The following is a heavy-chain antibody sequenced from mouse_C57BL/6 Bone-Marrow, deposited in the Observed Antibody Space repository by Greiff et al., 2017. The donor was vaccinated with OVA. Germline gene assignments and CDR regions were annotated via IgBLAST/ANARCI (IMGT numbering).Heavy chain of an antibody. CDR2: INPGSGGT. V-gene: IGHV1-54*01. Sequence: VQLQESGAELVRPGTSVKVSCKASGYAFTNYLIEWVKQRPGQGLEWIGVINPGSGGTNYNEKFKGKATLTADKSSSTAYMQLSSLTSEDSAVYFCARGGLLREGPNYWGQGTTLTVSS. CDR1: GYAFTNYL. D-gene: IGHD2-3*01. J-gene: IGHJ2*01. CDR3: ARGGLLREGPNY.